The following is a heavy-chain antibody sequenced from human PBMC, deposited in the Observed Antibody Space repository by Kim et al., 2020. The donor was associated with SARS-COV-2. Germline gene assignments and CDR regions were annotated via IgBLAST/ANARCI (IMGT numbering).Heavy chain of an antibody. CDR3: ARDWRYRYCSSTSCPYYYYGMDV. CDR2: IYYSGST. Sequence: SETLSLTCTVSGGSISSSSYYWGWIRQPPGKGLEWIGSIYYSGSTYYNPSLKSRVTISVDTSKNQFSLKLSSVTAAYTAVYYCARDWRYRYCSSTSCPYYYYGMDVWGQGTTVTVSS. D-gene: IGHD2-2*01. CDR1: GGSISSSSYY. V-gene: IGHV4-39*07. J-gene: IGHJ6*02.